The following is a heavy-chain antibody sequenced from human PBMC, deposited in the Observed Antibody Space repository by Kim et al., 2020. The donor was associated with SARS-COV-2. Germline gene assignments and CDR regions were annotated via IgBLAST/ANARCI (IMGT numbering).Heavy chain of an antibody. Sequence: ASVKVSCKASGYTFTSYYMHWVRQAPGQGLEWMGIINPSGGSTSYAQKFQGRVTMTRDTSTSTVYMELSSLRSEDTAVYYCARDVANCTNGVCYGFFSWFDPWGQGTLVTVSS. CDR3: ARDVANCTNGVCYGFFSWFDP. V-gene: IGHV1-46*01. D-gene: IGHD2-8*01. CDR2: INPSGGST. J-gene: IGHJ5*02. CDR1: GYTFTSYY.